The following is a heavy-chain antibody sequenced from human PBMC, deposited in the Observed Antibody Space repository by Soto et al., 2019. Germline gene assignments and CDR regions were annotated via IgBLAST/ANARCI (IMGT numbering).Heavy chain of an antibody. J-gene: IGHJ4*02. D-gene: IGHD2-2*01. Sequence: ASVKVSCKASGYTFTGYYMHWVRQAPGQGLEWMGWINPNSGGTNYAQQFQGRVTMTTDTSTSTAYMELRSLRSDDTAMYFCAIYHLELFRFDHWGQGTLVTVSS. CDR3: AIYHLELFRFDH. V-gene: IGHV1-2*02. CDR1: GYTFTGYY. CDR2: INPNSGGT.